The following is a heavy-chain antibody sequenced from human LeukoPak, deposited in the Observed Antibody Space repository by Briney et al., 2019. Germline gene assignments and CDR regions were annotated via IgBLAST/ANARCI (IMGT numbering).Heavy chain of an antibody. V-gene: IGHV3-23*01. CDR2: ISGSGGST. CDR3: AKDRAISGVGWYYFDY. Sequence: TGGSLRLSCAASGFTFSSYAMNWVRQAPGKGLEWVSAISGSGGSTYHADSVKGRFTISRDNSKNTLYLQKNSLRAEDTAVYYCAKDRAISGVGWYYFDYWGQGTLVTVSS. D-gene: IGHD2-15*01. CDR1: GFTFSSYA. J-gene: IGHJ4*02.